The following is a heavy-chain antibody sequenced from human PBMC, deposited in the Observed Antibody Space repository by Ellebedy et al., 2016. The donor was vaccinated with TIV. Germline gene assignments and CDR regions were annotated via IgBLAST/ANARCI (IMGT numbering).Heavy chain of an antibody. CDR1: RFTLSDYA. D-gene: IGHD1-26*01. V-gene: IGHV3-7*01. CDR2: IKQEGYEK. Sequence: PGGSLRLSCAASRFTLSDYATNWVRQAPGKGLEWVASIKQEGYEKRYVDSVEGRFTISRDNTKNSLYLQMNSLRAEDTAVYYCVRGQSSGVGAPYWGQGTRVTVSS. J-gene: IGHJ4*02. CDR3: VRGQSSGVGAPY.